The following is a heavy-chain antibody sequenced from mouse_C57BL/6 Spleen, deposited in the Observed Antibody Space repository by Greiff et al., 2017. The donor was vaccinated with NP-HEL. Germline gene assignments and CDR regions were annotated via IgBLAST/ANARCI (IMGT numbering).Heavy chain of an antibody. J-gene: IGHJ2*01. D-gene: IGHD4-1*02. CDR3: ARQLNWDGYFDY. CDR2: ISSGGSYT. V-gene: IGHV5-6*01. CDR1: GFTFSSYG. Sequence: EVQVVESGGDLVKPGGSLKLSCAASGFTFSSYGMSWVRQTPDKRLEWVATISSGGSYTYYPDSVKGRFTISRDNAKNTLYLQMSSLKSEDTAMYYCARQLNWDGYFDYWGQGTTLTVSS.